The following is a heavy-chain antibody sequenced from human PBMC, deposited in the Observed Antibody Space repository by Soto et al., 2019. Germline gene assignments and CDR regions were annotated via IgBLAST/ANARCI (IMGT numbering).Heavy chain of an antibody. D-gene: IGHD3-22*01. CDR2: ISAYNGNT. CDR1: GGTFSSYT. J-gene: IGHJ5*02. V-gene: IGHV1-18*01. CDR3: ARDRLGGSSGRGNP. Sequence: GASVKVSCKASGGTFSSYTISWVRQAPGQGLEWMGWISAYNGNTNYAQKLQGRVTMTTDTSTSTAYMELRSLRSDDTAVYYCARDRLGGSSGRGNPWGQGTLVTVSS.